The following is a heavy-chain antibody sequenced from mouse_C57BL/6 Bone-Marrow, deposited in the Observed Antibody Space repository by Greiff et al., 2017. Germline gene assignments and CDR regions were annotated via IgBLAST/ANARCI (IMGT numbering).Heavy chain of an antibody. D-gene: IGHD1-1*01. CDR3: FNSLIYYCASSYVGLAY. CDR1: GYTFTSYG. V-gene: IGHV1-81*01. J-gene: IGHJ3*01. CDR2: IYPAGGNT. Sequence: VQLQQSGAELARPGASVKLSCKASGYTFTSYGIRWVKQRTGQGLEWIGEIYPAGGNTNYNQKFKGKATLTADKSSSTAYMKLRSLTSEDSAVYFCFNSLIYYCASSYVGLAYWGQGTLVTVSA.